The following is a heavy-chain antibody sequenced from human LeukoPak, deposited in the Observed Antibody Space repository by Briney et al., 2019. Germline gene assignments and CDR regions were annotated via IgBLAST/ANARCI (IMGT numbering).Heavy chain of an antibody. J-gene: IGHJ4*02. CDR1: GYTFTGYY. V-gene: IGHV1-2*02. CDR3: AVDYGGNSLQFDY. CDR2: INPNSGGT. Sequence: ASVKVSCKASGYTFTGYYMHWVRQAPGQGLEWMGWINPNSGGTNYAQKFQGRVTMTRDTSISTAYMGLSRLRSDDTAVYYCAVDYGGNSLQFDYWGQGTLVTVSS. D-gene: IGHD4-23*01.